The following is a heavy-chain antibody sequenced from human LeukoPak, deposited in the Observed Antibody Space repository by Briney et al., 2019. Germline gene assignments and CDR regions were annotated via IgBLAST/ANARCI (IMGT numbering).Heavy chain of an antibody. CDR2: ICDNGNT. J-gene: IGHJ4*02. D-gene: IGHD3-3*02. V-gene: IGHV4-59*08. CDR3: ARQHYWRGDFDY. CDR1: GVSYSPGH. Sequence: SETLSLTCTFSGVSYSPGHWSWIRQPPGKGLEWIGVICDNGNTDYNPSLKSRVTISVDTSKRQFSLKLSSVTAADTAVYYCARQHYWRGDFDYWGQGTLVTVSS.